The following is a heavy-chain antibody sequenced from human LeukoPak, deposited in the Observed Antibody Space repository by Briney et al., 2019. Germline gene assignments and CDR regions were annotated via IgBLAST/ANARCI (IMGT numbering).Heavy chain of an antibody. CDR1: GGSISSGGYY. Sequence: SETLSLTCTVSGGSISSGGYYCSWIRQHPGKGLEWIGYIYYSGSTYYNQSLKSRVTISVDTSKNQFSLKLSSVTAADTAVYYCARGPGYGDYRVHYYFDYWGQGTLVTVSS. J-gene: IGHJ4*02. V-gene: IGHV4-31*03. CDR2: IYYSGST. CDR3: ARGPGYGDYRVHYYFDY. D-gene: IGHD4-17*01.